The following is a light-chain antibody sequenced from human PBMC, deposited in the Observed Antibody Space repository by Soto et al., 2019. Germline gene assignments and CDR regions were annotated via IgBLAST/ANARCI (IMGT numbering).Light chain of an antibody. CDR3: QQYSNWPPIT. CDR1: QSVSSN. J-gene: IGKJ5*01. Sequence: EIVMTQSPATLSVSPGERATLSCRASQSVSSNLAWYQQKPGQAPRLLIYGASTRATGIPARFSGSGSGTEFTLTICSLQSEDFAVYYCQQYSNWPPITFGQATRLEMK. CDR2: GAS. V-gene: IGKV3-15*01.